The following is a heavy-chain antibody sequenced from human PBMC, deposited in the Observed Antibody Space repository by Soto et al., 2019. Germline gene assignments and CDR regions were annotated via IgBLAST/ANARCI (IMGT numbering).Heavy chain of an antibody. V-gene: IGHV4-59*08. CDR3: ARRVDYVWGSYRYRPYFDY. CDR2: VYYSGST. J-gene: IGHJ4*02. CDR1: GGSISSYY. D-gene: IGHD3-16*02. Sequence: SETLSLTCTVSGGSISSYYWSWIRQPPGKGLELIGYVYYSGSTNYNPSLKSRVTISVDTSKNQFSLKLSSVTAADTAVYYCARRVDYVWGSYRYRPYFDYWGQGTLVTVSS.